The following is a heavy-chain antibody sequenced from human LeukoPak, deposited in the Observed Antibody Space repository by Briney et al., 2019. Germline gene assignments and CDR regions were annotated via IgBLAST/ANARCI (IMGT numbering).Heavy chain of an antibody. J-gene: IGHJ4*02. Sequence: SCKASGGTFSTSWMHWVRQAPGKGLVWVSRINSDGKSTNYADFVKGRFTISRDNAKNTLYLQMNSLRAEDTAVYYCVRDMGYYDKVWGQGTLVTVSS. CDR2: INSDGKST. CDR3: VRDMGYYDKV. D-gene: IGHD3-22*01. CDR1: GGTFSTSW. V-gene: IGHV3-74*01.